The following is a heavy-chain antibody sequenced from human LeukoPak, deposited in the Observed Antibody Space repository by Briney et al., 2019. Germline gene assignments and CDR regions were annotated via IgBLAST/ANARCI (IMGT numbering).Heavy chain of an antibody. V-gene: IGHV3-30*14. CDR2: ISYDGSNK. CDR3: ARGMRDSSGLPYYYFDY. D-gene: IGHD3-22*01. Sequence: PGGSLRLSCAASGFTFSSYAMHWVRQAPGKGLEWVAVISYDGSNKYYADSVKGRFTISRDNSKNTLYLQMNSLRAEDTAVYYCARGMRDSSGLPYYYFDYWGQGTLVTVSS. CDR1: GFTFSSYA. J-gene: IGHJ4*02.